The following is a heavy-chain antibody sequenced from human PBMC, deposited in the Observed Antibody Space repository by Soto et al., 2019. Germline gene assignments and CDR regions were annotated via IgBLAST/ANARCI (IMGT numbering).Heavy chain of an antibody. CDR2: INHSGST. Sequence: LSLTCAVYGGSFSGYYWSWIRQPPGKGLEWIGEINHSGSTNYNPSLKSRVTISIDTSKNQFSLKLSSVTAADTAVYYCARAGGSMVRGVIEPWGQGTLVTVSS. CDR3: ARAGGSMVRGVIEP. CDR1: GGSFSGYY. D-gene: IGHD3-10*01. V-gene: IGHV4-34*01. J-gene: IGHJ4*02.